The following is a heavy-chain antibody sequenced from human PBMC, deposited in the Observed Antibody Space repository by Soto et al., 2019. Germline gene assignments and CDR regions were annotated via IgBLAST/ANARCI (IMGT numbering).Heavy chain of an antibody. Sequence: QVQLQQWGAGLLKPSETLSLTCAVHGGSFRGYHWTWIRQPPGKGLEWIGEINNSGSTNDNPSLKRRVTISRDTSKNQFSLSVSSVTAADTAIYYCARGGYTSGWFRFWGQGIMVTVSS. CDR2: INNSGST. D-gene: IGHD6-19*01. J-gene: IGHJ4*02. CDR1: GGSFRGYH. CDR3: ARGGYTSGWFRF. V-gene: IGHV4-34*01.